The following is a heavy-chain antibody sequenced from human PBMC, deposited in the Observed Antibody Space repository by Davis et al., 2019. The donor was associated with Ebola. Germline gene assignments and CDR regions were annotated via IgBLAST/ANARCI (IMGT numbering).Heavy chain of an antibody. J-gene: IGHJ4*02. D-gene: IGHD3-22*01. Sequence: SETLSLTCTVSGGSISGYYWSWVRQPPGKGLESIGFIHYSGSTTYKPSLKSRVTMSVDTSKNQFSLKLNSVTAADTAVYYCARGGASGSYGYFDNWGQGNLVIVSS. CDR2: IHYSGST. CDR3: ARGGASGSYGYFDN. V-gene: IGHV4-59*01. CDR1: GGSISGYY.